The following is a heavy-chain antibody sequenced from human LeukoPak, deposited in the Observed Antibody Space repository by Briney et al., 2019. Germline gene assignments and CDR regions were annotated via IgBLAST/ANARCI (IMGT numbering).Heavy chain of an antibody. CDR2: VNHSGYT. J-gene: IGHJ4*02. CDR3: ARMTTGHDF. V-gene: IGHV4-34*01. Sequence: SETLSLTCAVSGTSFSSYYWSWIRQPPGKGLEWIGEVNHSGYTNDNPSLKSRVTISVDTSKNQCSLRLRSVTAADTGVYFCARMTTGHDFWGQGTLVTVSS. CDR1: GTSFSSYY. D-gene: IGHD4-17*01.